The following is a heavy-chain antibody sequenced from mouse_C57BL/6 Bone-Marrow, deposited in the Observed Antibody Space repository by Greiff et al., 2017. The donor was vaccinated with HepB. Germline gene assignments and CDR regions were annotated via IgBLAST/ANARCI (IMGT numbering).Heavy chain of an antibody. V-gene: IGHV3-3*01. CDR2: TFYSGIT. J-gene: IGHJ1*03. CDR3: ARGIYYYGSSYHWYFDV. Sequence: ESGPSLVRPSQTLSLTCTVTGFSINSDCYWIWIRQFPGNKLEYIGYTFYSGITYYNPSLESRTYITRDTSKNQFSLKLSSVTTEDTATYYCARGIYYYGSSYHWYFDVWGTGTTVTVSS. CDR1: GFSINSDCY. D-gene: IGHD1-1*01.